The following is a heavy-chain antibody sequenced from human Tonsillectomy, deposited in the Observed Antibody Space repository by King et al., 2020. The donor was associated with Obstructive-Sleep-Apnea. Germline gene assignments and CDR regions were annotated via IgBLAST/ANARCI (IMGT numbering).Heavy chain of an antibody. CDR1: GYTFTSYY. V-gene: IGHV1-46*01. J-gene: IGHJ4*02. CDR2: INPSGGST. CDR3: ARGSTSSYCGGDCRTLDY. Sequence: QLVQSGAEVKKPGASVKVSCKASGYTFTSYYMHWVRQAPGQGLEWMGIINPSGGSTSYAQKFQGRVTMTRDTSTSTVDMELSSLRSEDTAVYYCARGSTSSYCGGDCRTLDYWGQGTLVTVSS. D-gene: IGHD2-21*02.